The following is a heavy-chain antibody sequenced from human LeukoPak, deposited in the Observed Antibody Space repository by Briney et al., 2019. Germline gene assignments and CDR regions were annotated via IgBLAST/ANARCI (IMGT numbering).Heavy chain of an antibody. D-gene: IGHD1-26*01. Sequence: ASVTVSCKAAGYTFTGYFMDWVRQAPGQGLEWMGEINPNNGDTKFAQKFEGRVTMNRDTSITTAHMELSSLKSDDTAVYYCARLRWERGALDYWGQGTPVTVSS. CDR3: ARLRWERGALDY. V-gene: IGHV1-2*02. CDR2: INPNNGDT. J-gene: IGHJ4*02. CDR1: GYTFTGYF.